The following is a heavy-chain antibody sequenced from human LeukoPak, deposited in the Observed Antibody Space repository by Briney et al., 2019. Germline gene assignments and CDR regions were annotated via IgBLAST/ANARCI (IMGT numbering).Heavy chain of an antibody. J-gene: IGHJ4*02. CDR2: INQDGTEK. CDR1: GFTLTTYW. Sequence: GESLRLSCAASGFTLTTYWMSWVRQLPGKGLEWVANINQDGTEKYYVDSVKGRFTISRDNAKNSLDLQMNSLRVEDTGIYYCVKVAKYYYGSETYYFFEHWGQGTPVTASS. D-gene: IGHD3-10*01. V-gene: IGHV3-7*01. CDR3: VKVAKYYYGSETYYFFEH.